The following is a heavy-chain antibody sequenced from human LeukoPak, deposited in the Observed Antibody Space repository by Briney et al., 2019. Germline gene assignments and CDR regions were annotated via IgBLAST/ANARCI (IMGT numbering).Heavy chain of an antibody. Sequence: GASVKVSCKASGYMFTTSFMHWVRQAPGQGLEWMGVINPSSTSTDYAQKFQGRVTMTRDTSTNTVYMELSSLRSEDTAVYYCASPHGASYYYFDYWGQGTLVTVSS. V-gene: IGHV1-46*01. CDR3: ASPHGASYYYFDY. CDR1: GYMFTTSF. J-gene: IGHJ4*02. D-gene: IGHD4/OR15-4a*01. CDR2: INPSSTST.